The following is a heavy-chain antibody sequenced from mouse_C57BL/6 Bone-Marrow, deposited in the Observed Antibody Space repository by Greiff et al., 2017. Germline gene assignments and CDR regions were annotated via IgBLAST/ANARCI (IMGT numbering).Heavy chain of an antibody. CDR2: IYPRSGTT. J-gene: IGHJ2*01. Sequence: VKLQQSGAELARPGASVKLSCKASGYTFTSYGISWVKQRTGQGLEWIGEIYPRSGTTYYNEKFKGKATLTADKSSSTAYMELRSLTSEASAVXFCARALITTVVAGDYWGQGTTLTVSS. V-gene: IGHV1-81*01. CDR1: GYTFTSYG. D-gene: IGHD1-1*01. CDR3: ARALITTVVAGDY.